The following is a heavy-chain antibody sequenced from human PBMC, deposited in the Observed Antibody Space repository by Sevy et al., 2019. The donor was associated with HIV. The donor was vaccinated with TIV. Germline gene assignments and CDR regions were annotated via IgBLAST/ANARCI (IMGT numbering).Heavy chain of an antibody. V-gene: IGHV1-2*02. CDR2: INPNSGGT. Sequence: ASVKVSCKASGYTFTGYYMHWVRQAPEQGLEWMGWINPNSGGTNYAQKFQGRVTMTRDTSISTAYMELSRLRSDDTAVYYCARVGSSGYYPVWVDPWGQGTLVTVSS. CDR3: ARVGSSGYYPVWVDP. D-gene: IGHD3-22*01. CDR1: GYTFTGYY. J-gene: IGHJ5*02.